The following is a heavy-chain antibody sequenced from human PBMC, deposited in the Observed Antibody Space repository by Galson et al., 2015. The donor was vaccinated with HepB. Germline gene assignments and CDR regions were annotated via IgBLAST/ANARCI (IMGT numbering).Heavy chain of an antibody. D-gene: IGHD3-10*01. V-gene: IGHV3-7*04. CDR1: GFTFSNYW. Sequence: SLRLSCAASGFTFSNYWMTWARRGPGKGLEWVATIKEDGSEKYYVDSVKGRFTISRDNAKNSLYLQMNSLTAENTAVYYCARGHSGVWGQGTTVTVSS. J-gene: IGHJ6*02. CDR2: IKEDGSEK. CDR3: ARGHSGV.